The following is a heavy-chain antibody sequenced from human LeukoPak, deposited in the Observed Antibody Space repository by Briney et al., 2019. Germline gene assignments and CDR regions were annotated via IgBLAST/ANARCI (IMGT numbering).Heavy chain of an antibody. CDR2: IYHSGST. V-gene: IGHV4-38-2*02. CDR1: GGSISSYY. CDR3: AKDVLYYMDV. J-gene: IGHJ6*03. Sequence: PSETLSLTCTVSGGSISSYYWDWIRQPPGKGLEWIGSIYHSGSTYYNPSLKSRVTISVDMSKNQFSLKLSSVTAADTAVYYCAKDVLYYMDVWGKGTTVTVSS.